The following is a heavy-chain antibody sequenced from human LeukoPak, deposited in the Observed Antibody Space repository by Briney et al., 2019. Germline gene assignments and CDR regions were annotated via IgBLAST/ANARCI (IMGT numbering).Heavy chain of an antibody. V-gene: IGHV1-8*01. Sequence: ASVKVSCKASGFTFTSHDYNWVRQATGQGLEWMGWMNPNSGNTGYAQKFQGRVTMTRDTSITTVYMELSSLTSEDTAVYYCARASRDDSRYHDAFDIWGQGTMVTVSS. D-gene: IGHD3-22*01. CDR3: ARASRDDSRYHDAFDI. CDR2: MNPNSGNT. CDR1: GFTFTSHD. J-gene: IGHJ3*02.